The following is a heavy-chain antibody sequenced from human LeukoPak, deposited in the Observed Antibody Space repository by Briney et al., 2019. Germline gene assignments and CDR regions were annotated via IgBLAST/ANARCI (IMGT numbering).Heavy chain of an antibody. Sequence: PGGSLRLSCAASGFTFSSYAMSWVRQAPGKGLEWVSAISGSGGSTYYAGSVKGRFTISRDNSKNTLYLQMNSLRAEDTAVYYCAKGGGVPAATMIYYFDYWGQGTLVTVSS. J-gene: IGHJ4*02. D-gene: IGHD2-2*01. CDR1: GFTFSSYA. V-gene: IGHV3-23*01. CDR2: ISGSGGST. CDR3: AKGGGVPAATMIYYFDY.